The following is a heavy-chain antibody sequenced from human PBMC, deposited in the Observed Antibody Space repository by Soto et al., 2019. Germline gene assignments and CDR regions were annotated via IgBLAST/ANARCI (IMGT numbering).Heavy chain of an antibody. Sequence: ASVKVSCKAAVSTFTSYGISWVRQAPGQGLEWMGWISAYNGNTNYAQKLQGRVTMTTDTSTSTAYMELRSLRSDDTAVYYCARDHYYDSSGYYYGYYYGMDVWGQGTTVTVS. CDR3: ARDHYYDSSGYYYGYYYGMDV. CDR2: ISAYNGNT. D-gene: IGHD3-22*01. J-gene: IGHJ6*02. CDR1: VSTFTSYG. V-gene: IGHV1-18*04.